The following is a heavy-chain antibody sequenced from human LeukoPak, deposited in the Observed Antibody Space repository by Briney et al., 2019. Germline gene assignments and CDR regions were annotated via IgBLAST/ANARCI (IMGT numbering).Heavy chain of an antibody. CDR1: GLTFSSYA. V-gene: IGHV3-30-3*01. CDR2: ISYDGSNK. D-gene: IGHD3-22*01. J-gene: IGHJ4*02. Sequence: PGGSLRLSWAAAGLTFSSYAMHWVRQAPGKGLEWVAVISYDGSNKYYADSEKGRFTISRDNSKNTLYLQMNSLRAEDTTVYDGVREGTFYYDSSGYFILDYWGQGTLVTVSS. CDR3: VREGTFYYDSSGYFILDY.